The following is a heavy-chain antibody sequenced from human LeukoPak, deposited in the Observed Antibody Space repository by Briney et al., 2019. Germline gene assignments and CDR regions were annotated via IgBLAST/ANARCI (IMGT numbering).Heavy chain of an antibody. Sequence: GGSLRLSCAASGFTFSSYWMSWVRQAPGKGLEWVANIKQDGREKYYVDSVKGRFTISRDNAKNSLYLQMNSLRAEDTAVYYCARDPRGPTGYDHSGRDSFDYWGQGTLVTVSS. J-gene: IGHJ4*02. V-gene: IGHV3-7*01. CDR2: IKQDGREK. CDR3: ARDPRGPTGYDHSGRDSFDY. D-gene: IGHD3-22*01. CDR1: GFTFSSYW.